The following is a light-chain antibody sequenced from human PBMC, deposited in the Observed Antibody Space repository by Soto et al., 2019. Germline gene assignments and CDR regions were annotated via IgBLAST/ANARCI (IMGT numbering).Light chain of an antibody. CDR1: TTDVGGYDL. Sequence: QSVLTPPPSASGSPGQSVTISCTGTTTDVGGYDLVSWYQQHPGKAPKVIIYEVTKWPSGVPDRFFGSKSGSTASLTVSALQAEDEAVYYCCSYTVGDTVVFGGGTQLTVL. J-gene: IGLJ2*01. CDR2: EVT. CDR3: CSYTVGDTVV. V-gene: IGLV2-8*01.